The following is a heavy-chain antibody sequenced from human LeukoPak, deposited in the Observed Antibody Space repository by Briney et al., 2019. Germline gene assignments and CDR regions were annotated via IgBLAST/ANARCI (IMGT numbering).Heavy chain of an antibody. J-gene: IGHJ3*02. CDR2: IRYDGSNK. CDR3: ARGKIDAFDI. Sequence: GGSLRLSSAASGVTFSSYGMHWGRQAPGKGLGWVAFIRYDGSNKYYADSVKGRVTISRDNAKSSLYLQMNSLRAEDTAVYYCARGKIDAFDIWGQGTMVTVSS. V-gene: IGHV3-30*02. CDR1: GVTFSSYG.